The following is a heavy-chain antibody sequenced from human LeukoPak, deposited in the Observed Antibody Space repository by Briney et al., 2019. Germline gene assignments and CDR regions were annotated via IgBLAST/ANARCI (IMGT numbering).Heavy chain of an antibody. CDR2: IYTSGST. J-gene: IGHJ4*02. D-gene: IGHD7-27*01. V-gene: IGHV4-4*07. Sequence: NPSETLSLTCTVSGGSISSYYWSWIRQPAGKGLEWIGRIYTSGSTNYNPSLKSRVTMSVDTSKNQFSLKLSSVTAADTAVYYCARHIPLTGEILFFVPAFDYWGQGTLVTVSS. CDR1: GGSISSYY. CDR3: ARHIPLTGEILFFVPAFDY.